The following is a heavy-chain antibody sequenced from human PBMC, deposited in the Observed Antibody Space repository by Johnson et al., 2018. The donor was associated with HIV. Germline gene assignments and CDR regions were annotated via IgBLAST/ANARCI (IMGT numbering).Heavy chain of an antibody. CDR2: IKQDGSEK. J-gene: IGHJ3*02. Sequence: VQLVESGGGLVQPGGSLRLSCAASGFTFSRYWMSWVRQAPGKGLVWVANIKQDGSEKYYVDSVKGRFTISRDNAKNSLYLQMNGLRAEDTAVYYCARNECSNHGGRDAFYIWGQGIMVTVPS. D-gene: IGHD4-11*01. CDR1: GFTFSRYW. CDR3: ARNECSNHGGRDAFYI. V-gene: IGHV3-7*02.